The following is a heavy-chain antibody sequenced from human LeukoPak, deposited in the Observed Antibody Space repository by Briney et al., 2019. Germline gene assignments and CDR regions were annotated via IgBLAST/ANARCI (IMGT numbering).Heavy chain of an antibody. V-gene: IGHV1-18*01. J-gene: IGHJ4*02. CDR3: ARDFGPPLSAWLLHFDY. D-gene: IGHD3-22*01. CDR2: ISAYNGNT. CDR1: GYTFTSYG. Sequence: ASVKVSCKASGYTFTSYGISWVRRAPGQGLEWMGWISAYNGNTNYAQKLQGRVTMTADTSTSTAYMELRSLRSDDTAVYYCARDFGPPLSAWLLHFDYWGQGTLVTVSS.